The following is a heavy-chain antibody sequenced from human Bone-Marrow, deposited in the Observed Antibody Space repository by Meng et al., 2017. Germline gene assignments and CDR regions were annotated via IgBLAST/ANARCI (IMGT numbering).Heavy chain of an antibody. Sequence: QIHLQQSRPGLVKPSQTLPRTCAIPGDSVSSNSAAWNWIRQSPSRCLEWLGRTYYRSKWYNDYAVSVKSRITINPDTSNTPFSLQLKSVTPEDAAVYYCTRVVADMSGWFDPWGQGTLVTVSS. CDR3: TRVVADMSGWFDP. V-gene: IGHV6-1*01. J-gene: IGHJ5*02. D-gene: IGHD2-15*01. CDR2: TYYRSKWYN. CDR1: GDSVSSNSAA.